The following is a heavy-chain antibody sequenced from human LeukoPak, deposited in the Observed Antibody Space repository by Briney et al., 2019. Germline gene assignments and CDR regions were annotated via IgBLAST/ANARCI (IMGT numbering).Heavy chain of an antibody. Sequence: GGSLRLSCAASGFTFSSYWMSWVRQAPGKGLEWVADIKQDGSEKYYVDSVKGRFTISRDNAKNSLYLQMNSLRAEDTAVYYCARSPYDSRGNVLDYWGQGTLVTASS. J-gene: IGHJ4*02. CDR1: GFTFSSYW. D-gene: IGHD3-22*01. CDR3: ARSPYDSRGNVLDY. CDR2: IKQDGSEK. V-gene: IGHV3-7*01.